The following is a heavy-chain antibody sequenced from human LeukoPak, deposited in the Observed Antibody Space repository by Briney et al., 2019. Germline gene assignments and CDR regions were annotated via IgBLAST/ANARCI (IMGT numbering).Heavy chain of an antibody. V-gene: IGHV3-48*04. CDR3: ARDKNYYDSSGKFDY. Sequence: PGGSLRLSCAASGFTFSSYSMNWVRQAPGKGLEWVSYISSSSSTIYYADSVKGRFTISRDNAKNSLYLQMNSLRAEDTAGYYCARDKNYYDSSGKFDYWGQGTLVTVSS. CDR2: ISSSSSTI. CDR1: GFTFSSYS. J-gene: IGHJ4*02. D-gene: IGHD3-22*01.